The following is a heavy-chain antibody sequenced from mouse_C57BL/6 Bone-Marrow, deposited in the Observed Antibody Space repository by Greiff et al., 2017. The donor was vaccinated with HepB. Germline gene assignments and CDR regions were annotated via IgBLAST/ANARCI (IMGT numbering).Heavy chain of an antibody. CDR1: GYTFTSYW. V-gene: IGHV1-72*01. Sequence: QVQLQQPGAELVKPGASVKLSCKASGYTFTSYWMHWVKQRPGRVLEWIGRIDPNSGGTKYNEKFKSKATLTVDKPSSTAYMQLSSLTSEDSAVYYCARFTTVVSRYFDVWGTGTTVTVSS. CDR3: ARFTTVVSRYFDV. CDR2: IDPNSGGT. J-gene: IGHJ1*03. D-gene: IGHD1-1*01.